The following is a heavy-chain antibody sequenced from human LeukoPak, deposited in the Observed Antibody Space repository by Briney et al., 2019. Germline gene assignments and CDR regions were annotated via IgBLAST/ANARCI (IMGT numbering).Heavy chain of an antibody. D-gene: IGHD3-10*01. Sequence: SETLSLTCTVSGGSISSYYWSWIRQPPGKGLAWIGYIYYSGSTNYNPSLKSRVTISVDTSKNQFSLKLSSVTAADTAVYYCARHQGDVLLWFGELTNYYYGMDVWGQGTTVTVSS. CDR3: ARHQGDVLLWFGELTNYYYGMDV. CDR1: GGSISSYY. J-gene: IGHJ6*02. CDR2: IYYSGST. V-gene: IGHV4-59*08.